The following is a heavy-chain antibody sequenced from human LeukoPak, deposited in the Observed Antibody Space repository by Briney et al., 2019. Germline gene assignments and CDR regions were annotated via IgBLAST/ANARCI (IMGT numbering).Heavy chain of an antibody. J-gene: IGHJ4*02. D-gene: IGHD3-10*01. V-gene: IGHV3-30*18. Sequence: GRSLRLSCAASGFTFSSYGMHWVRQAPGKGLEWVAVISYDGSNKYYADSVKGRFTISRDNSKNTLYLQMNSLRAEDTAVYYCAKDPYGSGSYYLDYWGQGTPVTVSS. CDR2: ISYDGSNK. CDR1: GFTFSSYG. CDR3: AKDPYGSGSYYLDY.